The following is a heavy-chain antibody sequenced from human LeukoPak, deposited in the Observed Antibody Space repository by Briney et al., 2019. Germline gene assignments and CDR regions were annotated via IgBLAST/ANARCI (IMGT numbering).Heavy chain of an antibody. CDR2: IWYDGSNK. Sequence: GGSLRLSCAASGFTFSSYGMHWVRQAPGKGLEWVAVIWYDGSNKYYADSVKGRFTISRDNAKNSLYLQMNSLRAEDTAVYYCAREDENYDFWSGSQGGYYGMDVWGQGTTVTVSS. J-gene: IGHJ6*02. CDR1: GFTFSSYG. D-gene: IGHD3-3*01. CDR3: AREDENYDFWSGSQGGYYGMDV. V-gene: IGHV3-33*01.